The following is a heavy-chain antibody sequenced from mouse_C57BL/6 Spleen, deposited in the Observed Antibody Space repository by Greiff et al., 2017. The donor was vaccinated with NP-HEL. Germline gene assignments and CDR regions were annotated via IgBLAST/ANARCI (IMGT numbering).Heavy chain of an antibody. J-gene: IGHJ4*01. V-gene: IGHV3-6*01. CDR1: GYSITSGYY. CDR2: ISYDGSN. Sequence: EVKLMESGPGLVKPSQSLSLTCSVTGYSITSGYYWNWIRQFPGNKLEWMGYISYDGSNNYNPSLKNRIPITRDTSKNQFFLKLNSVTTEDTATYYCARGPPDAMDYWGQGTSVTVSS. CDR3: ARGPPDAMDY.